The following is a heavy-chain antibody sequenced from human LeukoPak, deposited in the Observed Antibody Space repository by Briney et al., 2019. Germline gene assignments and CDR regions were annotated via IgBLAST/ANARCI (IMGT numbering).Heavy chain of an antibody. CDR3: ARENDKYAYYYYYGMDV. CDR1: GFTFSTYA. Sequence: GSLRLSCVASGFTFSTYAMHWVRQAPGKGLDWVADISYDGSSRSYADSVRGRFIISRDNSKNTLYLQMNSLRAEDTAVYYCARENDKYAYYYYYGMDVWGQGTTVTVSS. D-gene: IGHD2-8*01. V-gene: IGHV3-30-3*01. CDR2: ISYDGSSR. J-gene: IGHJ6*02.